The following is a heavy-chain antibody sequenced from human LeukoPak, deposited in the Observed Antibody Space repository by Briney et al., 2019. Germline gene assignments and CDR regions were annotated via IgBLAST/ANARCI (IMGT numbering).Heavy chain of an antibody. D-gene: IGHD2-2*02. V-gene: IGHV4-4*09. Sequence: SETLSLTCSVSGGSISSYYWSWIRQPPGKGLEWIGYIYTSGSTNYNPSLKSRVTISVDTSKNQFSLKLSSVTAADTAVYYCARLGGYCSSTSCYTGHYYYYYMDVWGKGTTVTVSS. CDR1: GGSISSYY. CDR2: IYTSGST. J-gene: IGHJ6*03. CDR3: ARLGGYCSSTSCYTGHYYYYYMDV.